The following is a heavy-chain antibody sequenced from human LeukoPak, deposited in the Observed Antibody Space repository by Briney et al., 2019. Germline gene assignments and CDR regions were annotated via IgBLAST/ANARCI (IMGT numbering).Heavy chain of an antibody. CDR1: SGSIGSSSNY. Sequence: SETLSLXCTVSSGSIGSSSNYWGWIRQAPVKGLEWIGNVYYSGSTFYNPSLKSRVTISVDTSKNQFSLKLRSVTAADTAIYYCARSSFNVVFGNWFDPWGQGTLVTVSS. CDR3: ARSSFNVVFGNWFDP. CDR2: VYYSGST. D-gene: IGHD2-8*01. J-gene: IGHJ5*02. V-gene: IGHV4-39*01.